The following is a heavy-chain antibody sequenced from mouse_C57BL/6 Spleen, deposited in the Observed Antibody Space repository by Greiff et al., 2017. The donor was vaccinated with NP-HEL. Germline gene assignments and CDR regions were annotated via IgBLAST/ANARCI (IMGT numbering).Heavy chain of an antibody. Sequence: QVQLQQPGAELVMPGASVKLSCKASGYTFTSYWMHWVKQRPGQGLEWIGEIDPSDSYTNYNQKFKGKSTLTVDKYSSTAYMQLSSLTSEESAVYYCARPLTVHCCFSYWGQGTLGTVSA. D-gene: IGHD1-1*01. CDR2: IDPSDSYT. CDR3: ARPLTVHCCFSY. J-gene: IGHJ3*01. V-gene: IGHV1-69*01. CDR1: GYTFTSYW.